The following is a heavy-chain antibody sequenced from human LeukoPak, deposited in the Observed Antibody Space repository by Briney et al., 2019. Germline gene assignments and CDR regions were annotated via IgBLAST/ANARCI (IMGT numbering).Heavy chain of an antibody. D-gene: IGHD2-2*01. V-gene: IGHV4-38-2*02. Sequence: SETLSLTCAVSGYSISSGYYWGWIRQPPGRGLEWIGSIYHSGSTYYNPSLKSRVTISVDTSKNQFSLKLSSVTAADTAVYYCARDSPLSSTKDNGFDPWGQGTLVTVSS. CDR2: IYHSGST. CDR1: GYSISSGYY. CDR3: ARDSPLSSTKDNGFDP. J-gene: IGHJ5*02.